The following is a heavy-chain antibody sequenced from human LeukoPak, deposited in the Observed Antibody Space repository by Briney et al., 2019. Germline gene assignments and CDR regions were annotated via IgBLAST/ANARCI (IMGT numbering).Heavy chain of an antibody. V-gene: IGHV4-39*01. CDR2: IYYSGST. CDR3: ARRKESLGMGYYYYYMDV. Sequence: SETLSLTCTVSGGSISSSSYYWGWIRQPPGKGLEWIGSIYYSGSTYYNPSLKSRVTISVDTSKNQFSLKLSSVTAADTAVYYCARRKESLGMGYYYYYMDVWGKGTTVTISS. J-gene: IGHJ6*03. CDR1: GGSISSSSYY. D-gene: IGHD7-27*01.